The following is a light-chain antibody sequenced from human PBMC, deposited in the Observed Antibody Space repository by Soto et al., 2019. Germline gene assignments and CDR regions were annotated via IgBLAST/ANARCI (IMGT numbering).Light chain of an antibody. CDR3: QQRSDWLPIT. CDR2: GAS. CDR1: QSVGNN. V-gene: IGKV3-15*01. J-gene: IGKJ5*01. Sequence: EIVMTQSPATLSVSPGERATLSCRASQSVGNNLAWYRQKSGQAPRLLIYGASTRATGIPARFSGSGSGTEFTLTISSLEPEDFAVYYCQQRSDWLPITFGQGTRLEIK.